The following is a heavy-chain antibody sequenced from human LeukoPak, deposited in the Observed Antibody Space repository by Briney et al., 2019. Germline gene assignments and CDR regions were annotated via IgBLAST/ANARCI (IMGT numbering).Heavy chain of an antibody. V-gene: IGHV3-23*01. CDR1: GFTFSSYA. J-gene: IGHJ4*02. CDR3: AKDQNYDFWSGYPPAY. CDR2: ISGSGSST. Sequence: GGSLRLSCAASGFTFSSYARSWVRQAPGKGLEWVSAISGSGSSTYYADSVKGRFTISRDNSKNTLYLQMNSLRAEDTAVYYCAKDQNYDFWSGYPPAYWGQGTLVTVSS. D-gene: IGHD3-3*01.